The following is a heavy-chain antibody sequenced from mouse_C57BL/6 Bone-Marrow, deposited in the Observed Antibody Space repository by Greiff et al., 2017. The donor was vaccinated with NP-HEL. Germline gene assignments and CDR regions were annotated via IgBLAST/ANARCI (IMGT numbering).Heavy chain of an antibody. CDR3: TRGMVTTGYYFDY. CDR1: GFNIKDYY. D-gene: IGHD2-2*01. CDR2: IDPEDGDT. J-gene: IGHJ2*01. Sequence: DVQLQESGAELVRPGASVKLSCTASGFNIKDYYMHWVKQRPEQGLEWIGRIDPEDGDTEYAPKFQGKATMTADTSSNTAYLQLSSLTSEDTAVYYCTRGMVTTGYYFDYWGQGTTLTVSS. V-gene: IGHV14-1*01.